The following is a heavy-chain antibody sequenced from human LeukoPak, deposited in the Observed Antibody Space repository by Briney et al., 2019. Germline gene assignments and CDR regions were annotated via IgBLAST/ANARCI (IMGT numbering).Heavy chain of an antibody. CDR2: INPNSGGT. CDR1: GYTFTGYY. J-gene: IGHJ3*02. CDR3: VRVVYQWLGVDAFDI. Sequence: ASVKVSCKASGYTFTGYYMHWVRQAPGQGLEWMGWINPNSGGTNYAQKFQGRVTMTRDTSISTAYMELSRLRSDDTAVYYCVRVVYQWLGVDAFDIWGQGTMVTVSS. V-gene: IGHV1-2*02. D-gene: IGHD6-19*01.